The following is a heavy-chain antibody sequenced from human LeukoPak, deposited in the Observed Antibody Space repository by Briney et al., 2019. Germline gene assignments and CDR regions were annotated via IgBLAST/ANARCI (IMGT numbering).Heavy chain of an antibody. Sequence: GGSLRLSCAASGFSVSSNYMGWVRQPPGKGLEWVSLIYSGGATYYADSVKGQFTISRDNSKNMLYLQMNSLRAEDTAVYYCARRGSGWEDGYFDPWGRGTLVTVSS. CDR1: GFSVSSNY. V-gene: IGHV3-53*01. J-gene: IGHJ2*01. D-gene: IGHD6-19*01. CDR2: IYSGGAT. CDR3: ARRGSGWEDGYFDP.